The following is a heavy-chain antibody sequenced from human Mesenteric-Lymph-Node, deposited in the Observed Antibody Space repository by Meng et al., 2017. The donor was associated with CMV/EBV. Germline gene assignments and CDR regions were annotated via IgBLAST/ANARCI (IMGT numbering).Heavy chain of an antibody. CDR3: ARGSVGGP. D-gene: IGHD1-26*01. CDR2: IYYSGST. J-gene: IGHJ5*02. Sequence: SETLSLTCTVSGYSITTNSYYWAWIRQPPGKGLEWIGNIYYSGSTYYNPSLKSRVTLSIDTSKNQFSLKLSSVTAADTAVYYCARGSVGGPWGQGTLVTVSS. CDR1: GYSITTNSYY. V-gene: IGHV4-39*07.